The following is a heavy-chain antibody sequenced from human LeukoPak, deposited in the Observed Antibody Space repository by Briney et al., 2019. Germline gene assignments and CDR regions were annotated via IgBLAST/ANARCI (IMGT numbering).Heavy chain of an antibody. V-gene: IGHV5-51*07. J-gene: IGHJ4*02. Sequence: GEPLKISCRAAGSSCSSSWRGWVHQMPGKGREWMGVNQPRDSDTRYSPSFQGQVTMSDDKSISTAYLQWSSLKASDSAMYSCRRGGYRGYEFDYWGQGTLVTVSS. D-gene: IGHD5-12*01. CDR2: NQPRDSDT. CDR1: GSSCSSSW. CDR3: RRGGYRGYEFDY.